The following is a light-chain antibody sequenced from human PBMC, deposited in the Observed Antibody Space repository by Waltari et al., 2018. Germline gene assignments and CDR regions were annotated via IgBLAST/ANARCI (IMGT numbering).Light chain of an antibody. CDR1: SSDIGDYDY. CDR3: CSYAGTNNFYV. J-gene: IGLJ1*01. Sequence: QSALTQPPSASGSPGESVTISCTGTSSDIGDYDYVSWYQQHPSKAPKLMIYEVIKRPSGVPDRVSGSKSGNTASLTVSGLQAEDEADYYCCSYAGTNNFYVFGTGTKVTVL. CDR2: EVI. V-gene: IGLV2-8*01.